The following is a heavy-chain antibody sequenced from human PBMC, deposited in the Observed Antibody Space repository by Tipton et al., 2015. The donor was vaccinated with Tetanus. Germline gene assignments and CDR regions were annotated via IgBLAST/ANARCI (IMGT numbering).Heavy chain of an antibody. CDR1: GFTFKHHG. D-gene: IGHD5-24*01. V-gene: IGHV3-33*07. J-gene: IGHJ3*01. Sequence: SLRLSCESSGFTFKHHGMYWVRQAPGKGLERVALIWYDGSNEDYAHSVRGRFTISRDNSKNTLSLQMNSLRAEDTAVYYCARRTNSGHVYNPLDLWGQGTMVTVSS. CDR2: IWYDGSNE. CDR3: ARRTNSGHVYNPLDL.